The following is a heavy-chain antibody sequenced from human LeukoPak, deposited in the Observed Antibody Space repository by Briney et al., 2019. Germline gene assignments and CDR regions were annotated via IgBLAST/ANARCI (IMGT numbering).Heavy chain of an antibody. CDR3: ARSNVPSKWWAYAKDV. D-gene: IGHD2-8*01. CDR1: GFSFDTFS. CDR2: ISNDESKI. J-gene: IGHJ6*02. Sequence: GGSLRLSCTAFGFSFDTFSMHWVRQIPGKGLEWVAVISNDESKIYYAGSVKGRFTISRDNSRSTLYLQMDSLRPDDTAVYYCARSNVPSKWWAYAKDVWGQGTMVTVSS. V-gene: IGHV3-30-3*01.